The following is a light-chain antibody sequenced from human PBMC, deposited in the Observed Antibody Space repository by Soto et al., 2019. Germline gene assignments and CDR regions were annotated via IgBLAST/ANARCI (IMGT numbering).Light chain of an antibody. CDR2: KVS. J-gene: IGLJ1*01. CDR3: TSSTSDSRYV. CDR1: SSDVGHNKY. Sequence: QSALTQPASVSGSPGQSITISCTGTSSDVGHNKYVSWYQQYPGKVPKLLINKVSNRPSGVSNRFSGSKSGNTASLTISGLLAEDEADYFCTSSTSDSRYVFGTGTKVTVL. V-gene: IGLV2-14*01.